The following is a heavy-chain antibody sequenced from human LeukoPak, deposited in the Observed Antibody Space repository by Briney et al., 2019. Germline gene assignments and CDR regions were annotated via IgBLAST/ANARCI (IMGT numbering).Heavy chain of an antibody. D-gene: IGHD2-21*02. V-gene: IGHV4-38-2*02. Sequence: SETLSLTYTVSGYSISSGYYWGWIRQPPGKGLEWIGSIYHSGSTNYNPSLKSRVTISVDTSKNQFSLKLSSVTAADTAVYYCARSKVVTADWFDPWGQGTLVTVSS. J-gene: IGHJ5*02. CDR2: IYHSGST. CDR3: ARSKVVTADWFDP. CDR1: GYSISSGYY.